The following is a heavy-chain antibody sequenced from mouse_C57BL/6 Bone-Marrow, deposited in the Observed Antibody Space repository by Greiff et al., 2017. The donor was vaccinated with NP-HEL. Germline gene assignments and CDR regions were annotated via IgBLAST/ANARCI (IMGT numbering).Heavy chain of an antibody. D-gene: IGHD1-1*01. J-gene: IGHJ2*01. CDR1: GFTFSDYY. CDR3: ARALYYYGYYFDY. Sequence: DVKLVESEGGLVQPGSSMKLSCTASGFTFSDYYMAWVRQVPEKGLEWVANINYDGSSTYYLDSLKSRFIISRDNAKNILYLQMSSLKSEDTATYYCARALYYYGYYFDYWGQGTTLTVSS. CDR2: INYDGSST. V-gene: IGHV5-16*01.